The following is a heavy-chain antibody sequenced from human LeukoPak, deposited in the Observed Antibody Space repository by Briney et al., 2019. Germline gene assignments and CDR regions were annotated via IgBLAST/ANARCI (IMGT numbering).Heavy chain of an antibody. CDR2: IYYSGST. CDR1: GSSISSSSYY. D-gene: IGHD6-13*01. Sequence: SETLSLTCTVSGSSISSSSYYWGWIRQPPGKGLEWIGSIYYSGSTYYNPSLKSRVTISVDTSKNQFSLKLSSVTAADTAVYYCARQGLMAAAGGRPCWFDPWGQGTLVTVSS. V-gene: IGHV4-39*01. J-gene: IGHJ5*02. CDR3: ARQGLMAAAGGRPCWFDP.